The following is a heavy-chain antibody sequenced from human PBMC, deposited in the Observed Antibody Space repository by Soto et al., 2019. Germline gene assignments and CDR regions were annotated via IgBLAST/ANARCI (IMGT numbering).Heavy chain of an antibody. CDR1: GGSISSYY. CDR2: IYNSGST. V-gene: IGHV4-59*12. CDR3: ARGSPGYGSSWYRH. D-gene: IGHD6-13*01. Sequence: QVQLQESGPGLVKPSETLSLTCTVSGGSISSYYWSWIRQPPGKGLEWIGYIYNSGSTNYNPSLKSRVTISVDTSRNQCSLKLSSVTAADPAVYYCARGSPGYGSSWYRHWCQGTLVAVSS. J-gene: IGHJ4*02.